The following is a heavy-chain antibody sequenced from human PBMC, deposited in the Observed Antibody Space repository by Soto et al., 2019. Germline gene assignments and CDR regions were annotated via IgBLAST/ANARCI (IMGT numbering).Heavy chain of an antibody. V-gene: IGHV3-30*03. CDR1: GFTFSNNG. CDR2: ISSDGSKK. Sequence: QVQLVESGGGVVQPGRSLRLSCVASGFTFSNNGIHWVRQDPGKGLEWVAVISSDGSKKYYADSVKGRFTISRDNSQNTLYLPMNSLRAEDTAVYYCAMDLYGSSSRFDYWGQGTLVTVSS. J-gene: IGHJ4*02. D-gene: IGHD2-15*01. CDR3: AMDLYGSSSRFDY.